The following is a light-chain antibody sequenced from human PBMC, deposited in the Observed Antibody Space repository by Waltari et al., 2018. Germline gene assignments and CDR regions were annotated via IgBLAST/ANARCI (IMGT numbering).Light chain of an antibody. CDR1: TGAVTSSSF. Sequence: QTVVTQEPSLTVSPGGTITLTCASSTGAVTSSSFPNWFQKTRGQAPMPLIYSTSNKYSWTLDRFSGSLLGDKAALPLAGVQPEDEADSYCLLYYGHSQLFFGGGTSLTVL. CDR3: LLYYGHSQLF. CDR2: STS. J-gene: IGLJ2*01. V-gene: IGLV7-43*01.